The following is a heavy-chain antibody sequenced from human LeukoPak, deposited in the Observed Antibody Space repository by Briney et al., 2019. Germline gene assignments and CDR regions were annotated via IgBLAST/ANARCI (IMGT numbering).Heavy chain of an antibody. V-gene: IGHV3-21*01. CDR2: ISSSSSYI. CDR3: ARDRGGGTTPTGWYFDL. J-gene: IGHJ2*01. Sequence: GGSLRLSCAASGFTFSSYSMNWVRQAPGEGLEWVSSISSSSSYIYYADSVKGRFTISRDNAKNSLYLQMNSLRAEDTAVYYCARDRGGGTTPTGWYFDLWGRGTLVTVSS. D-gene: IGHD1-7*01. CDR1: GFTFSSYS.